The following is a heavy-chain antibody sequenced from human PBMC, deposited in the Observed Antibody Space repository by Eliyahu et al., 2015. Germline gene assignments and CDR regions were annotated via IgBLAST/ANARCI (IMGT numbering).Heavy chain of an antibody. CDR2: IYYSGSP. J-gene: IGHJ4*02. D-gene: IGHD2-2*01. V-gene: IGHV4-39*01. Sequence: QLQLQESGPGLVKPSETLSLTCTVSGGSIXXSXSYWGWIRQPPGKGLEWIGSIYYSGSPYYNPSLKSRVTISVDTSKNQFSLKLSSVTAADTAVYYCARQWAPLSHCSSTSCLDYWGQGTLVTVSS. CDR1: GGSIXXSXSY. CDR3: ARQWAPLSHCSSTSCLDY.